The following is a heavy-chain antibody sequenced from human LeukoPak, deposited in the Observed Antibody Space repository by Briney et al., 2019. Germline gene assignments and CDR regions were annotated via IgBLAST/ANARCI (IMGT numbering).Heavy chain of an antibody. D-gene: IGHD2-21*02. CDR2: ISGSGGST. J-gene: IGHJ4*02. V-gene: IGHV3-23*01. CDR1: GFTFSSYA. CDR3: AKQDAYCGGDCYSIDY. Sequence: GGSLRLSCAASGFTFSSYAMSWVRQAPGKGLEWVSAISGSGGSTYYADSVKGRFTISRDNSKNTLYLQMNGLRAEDTAVYYCAKQDAYCGGDCYSIDYWGQGTLVTVSS.